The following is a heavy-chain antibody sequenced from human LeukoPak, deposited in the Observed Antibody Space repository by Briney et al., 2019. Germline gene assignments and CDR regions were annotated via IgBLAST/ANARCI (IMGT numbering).Heavy chain of an antibody. V-gene: IGHV3-48*03. CDR1: GFTFSSYE. J-gene: IGHJ3*02. D-gene: IGHD3-22*01. CDR3: ARVPRDSSGSAFDI. Sequence: GGSLRLSCAASGFTFSSYEMNWVRQAPGKGLEWVSYISISGSTIYYADSVKGRFTISRDNAKNSLYLQMNSLRAEDTAVYYCARVPRDSSGSAFDIWGQGTMVTVSS. CDR2: ISISGSTI.